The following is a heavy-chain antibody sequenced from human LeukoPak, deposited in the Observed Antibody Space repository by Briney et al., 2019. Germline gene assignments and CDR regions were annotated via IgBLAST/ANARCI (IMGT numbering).Heavy chain of an antibody. V-gene: IGHV4-59*01. CDR2: IHYSGST. Sequence: KPSETLSLTCTVSGDSISNYYWSWIRQPPGKGREWIGYIHYSGSTKYNPSLKSRVKISLDTSKNQFSLKLSSVTAADTAVYYCARVHYYGSGLSSYFDYWGQGTLVTVSS. CDR1: GDSISNYY. D-gene: IGHD3-10*01. J-gene: IGHJ4*02. CDR3: ARVHYYGSGLSSYFDY.